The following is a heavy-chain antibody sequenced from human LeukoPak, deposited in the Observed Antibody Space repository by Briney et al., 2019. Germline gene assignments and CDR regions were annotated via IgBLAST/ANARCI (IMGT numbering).Heavy chain of an antibody. D-gene: IGHD3-16*01. CDR3: ARAFWGSGIDF. Sequence: PSETLSLTCTVSGGSISSGSYYWSWIRQPAGKGLEWIGRIYTSGSTNYNPSLKSRVTISVDTSKNQFSLKLSSVTAADTAVYYCARAFWGSGIDFWGQGTLVTVSS. CDR1: GGSISSGSYY. V-gene: IGHV4-61*02. J-gene: IGHJ4*02. CDR2: IYTSGST.